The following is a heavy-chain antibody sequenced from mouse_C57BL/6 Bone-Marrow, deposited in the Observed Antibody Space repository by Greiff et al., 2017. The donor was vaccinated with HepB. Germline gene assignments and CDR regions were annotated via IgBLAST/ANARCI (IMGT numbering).Heavy chain of an antibody. D-gene: IGHD1-1*01. J-gene: IGHJ1*03. CDR2: IDPETGGT. Sequence: QVQLQQSGAELVRPGASVTLSCKASGYTFTDYEMHWVKQTPVHGLEWIGAIDPETGGTAYNQKFKGKAILTADKSSSTAYMELRSLTSEASAVYYCTRARLLLRWSPYWYFDVWGTGTTVTVAS. CDR1: GYTFTDYE. V-gene: IGHV1-15*01. CDR3: TRARLLLRWSPYWYFDV.